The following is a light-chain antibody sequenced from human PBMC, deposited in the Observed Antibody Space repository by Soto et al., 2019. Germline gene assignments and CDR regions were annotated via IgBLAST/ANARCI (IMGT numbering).Light chain of an antibody. CDR2: TAS. CDR1: QSINTW. V-gene: IGKV1-5*03. Sequence: DIQMTQSPSTLSASVGDRVTITCRASQSINTWLAWYQQKPGKAPRRLIYTASSLESGVPSRFSGSGSGTEFTLTISSLQPDEFATYYCQQHESYPRTFGQGTKVEIK. CDR3: QQHESYPRT. J-gene: IGKJ1*01.